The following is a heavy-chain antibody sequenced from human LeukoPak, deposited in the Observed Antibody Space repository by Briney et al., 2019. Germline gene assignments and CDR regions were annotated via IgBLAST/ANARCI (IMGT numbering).Heavy chain of an antibody. CDR1: GGTFSSYA. D-gene: IGHD4-23*01. V-gene: IGHV1-69*13. J-gene: IGHJ6*03. Sequence: SVKVSCKASGGTFSSYAISWVRQAPGQGLEWMGGIIPIFGTANYAQKFQGRVTITADESTSTAYMELSSLRSEDTAVYYCARGGNSGGRNYYYYYMDVWGKGTTVTISS. CDR3: ARGGNSGGRNYYYYYMDV. CDR2: IIPIFGTA.